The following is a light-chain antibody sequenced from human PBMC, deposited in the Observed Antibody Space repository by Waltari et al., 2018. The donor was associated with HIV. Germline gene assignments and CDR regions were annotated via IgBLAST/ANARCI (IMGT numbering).Light chain of an antibody. CDR1: SSNIGAGYD. J-gene: IGLJ2*01. Sequence: QSVLTQPPSVSGAPGQRVTISCTGSSSNIGAGYDVHWYQQLPGPAPKLLIYANINRPSGVPDRFSGSKSGPSASLAITGLQAEDEAHYYCQSFDSSLTTSGVIFGGGTKLTVL. V-gene: IGLV1-40*01. CDR3: QSFDSSLTTSGVI. CDR2: ANI.